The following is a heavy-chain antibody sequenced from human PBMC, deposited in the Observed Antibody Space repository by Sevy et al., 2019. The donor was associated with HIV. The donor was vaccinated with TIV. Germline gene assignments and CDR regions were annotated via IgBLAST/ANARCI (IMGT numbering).Heavy chain of an antibody. CDR1: GGSISSGSYY. CDR2: IYTSGST. Sequence: SETLSLTCTVSGGSISSGSYYWSWIRQPAGKGLEWIGHIYTSGSTNYNPSLKSRVTMSVDTSKNQFSLKLSSMTAADTAVYYCASFYYTALDYWGQGTLVTVSS. V-gene: IGHV4-61*09. J-gene: IGHJ4*02. CDR3: ASFYYTALDY. D-gene: IGHD5-18*01.